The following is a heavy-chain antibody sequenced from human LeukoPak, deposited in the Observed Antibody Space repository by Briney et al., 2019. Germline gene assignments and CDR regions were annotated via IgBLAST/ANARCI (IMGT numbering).Heavy chain of an antibody. CDR3: ARVTGYRIEDYFDY. D-gene: IGHD6-13*01. CDR1: GGSISSYY. Sequence: SETLSPTCTVSGGSISSYYWSWIRQPPGKGLEWIGYIYYSGSTNYNPSLKSRVTISVETSKNEFSLKLRSVTAADTAVYYCARVTGYRIEDYFDYWGQGTLVTVSS. V-gene: IGHV4-59*01. CDR2: IYYSGST. J-gene: IGHJ4*02.